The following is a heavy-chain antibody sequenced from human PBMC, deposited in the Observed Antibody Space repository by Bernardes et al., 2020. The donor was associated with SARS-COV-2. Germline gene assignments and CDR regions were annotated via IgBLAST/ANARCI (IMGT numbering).Heavy chain of an antibody. Sequence: SETLSLTCSVSRGSVSFGSNYWTWIRQPPGKGLEWIGYIYYPGSINYNPSLKSRVTISVDTSKNQFSLKLTSVTAADTAVYYCGRGTGFCSGGSCGWIDPWGQGTLVSVSS. V-gene: IGHV4-61*01. CDR3: GRGTGFCSGGSCGWIDP. J-gene: IGHJ5*02. CDR2: IYYPGSI. D-gene: IGHD2-15*01. CDR1: RGSVSFGSNY.